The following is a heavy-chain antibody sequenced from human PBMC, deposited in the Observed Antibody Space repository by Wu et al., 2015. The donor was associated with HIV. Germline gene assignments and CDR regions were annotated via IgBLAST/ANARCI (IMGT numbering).Heavy chain of an antibody. CDR3: ARGLPGGKFYDSSGNDAFDI. J-gene: IGHJ3*02. Sequence: QVQLVQSGPEVKKPGASVKVSCKTSTYTFTNYGLSWVRQAPGQGLEWMGWISALTGNTNSAQKFRGRVTLTKDTSTSTAYMELRSLKSDDTAVYYCARGLPGGKFYDSSGNDAFDIWGQGTMVT. CDR2: ISALTGNT. CDR1: TYTFTNYG. D-gene: IGHD3-22*01. V-gene: IGHV1-18*01.